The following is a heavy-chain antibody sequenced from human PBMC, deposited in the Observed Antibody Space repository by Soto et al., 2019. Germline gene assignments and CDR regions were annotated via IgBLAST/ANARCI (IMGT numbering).Heavy chain of an antibody. D-gene: IGHD1-7*01. CDR1: GFTFMSYG. Sequence: GSLRLSCAASGFTFMSYGIMCVRQAPLKGLEWVSAISQSAGGNAYYADSVKGRFTISRDDSKNTLYLQMDSLRPEDTAQYYCAGWNYDYWGHGTQVTVSS. CDR3: AGWNYDY. V-gene: IGHV3-23*01. CDR2: ISQSAGGNA. J-gene: IGHJ4*01.